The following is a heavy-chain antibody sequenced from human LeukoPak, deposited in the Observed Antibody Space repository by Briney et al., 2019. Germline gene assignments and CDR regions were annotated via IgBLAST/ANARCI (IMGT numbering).Heavy chain of an antibody. V-gene: IGHV1-46*01. CDR3: AGEGGSITRDAFDV. J-gene: IGHJ3*01. D-gene: IGHD3-10*01. CDR2: INPSGGST. Sequence: GASVTVSCTATGYSLTRYYMHWVRQAPGQGLEWMGVINPSGGSTSYAQKFQGRVTMTRDTSTSTVYMELSSLRSEDTAVYYCAGEGGSITRDAFDVWGQGTMVTVSS. CDR1: GYSLTRYY.